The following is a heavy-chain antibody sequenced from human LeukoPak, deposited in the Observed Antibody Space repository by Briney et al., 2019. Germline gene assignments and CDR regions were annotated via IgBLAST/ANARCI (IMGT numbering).Heavy chain of an antibody. Sequence: ASVKVSCKASGYPFTSYDINWVRQATGQGLEGIGWMNPNSGNTGYAHKFQVRVTMTRNPSISTAYMELSSLRSEDTAVYYCARGFGVVTMVGGNWFDPWGQGTLVTVSS. V-gene: IGHV1-8*01. CDR3: ARGFGVVTMVGGNWFDP. CDR2: MNPNSGNT. J-gene: IGHJ5*02. CDR1: GYPFTSYD. D-gene: IGHD3-3*01.